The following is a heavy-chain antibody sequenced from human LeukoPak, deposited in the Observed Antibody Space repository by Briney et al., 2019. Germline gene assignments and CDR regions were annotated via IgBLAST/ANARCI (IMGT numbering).Heavy chain of an antibody. Sequence: GGSLRLSCAASGFTFSSYAMHWVRQAPGKGLEWVAVISYDGSNKYYADSVKGRFTISRDNSKNTLYLQMNSLRAEDTAVYYCARDNYYDSSGYYSYWGQGTLVTVSS. V-gene: IGHV3-30-3*01. CDR1: GFTFSSYA. CDR3: ARDNYYDSSGYYSY. D-gene: IGHD3-22*01. J-gene: IGHJ4*02. CDR2: ISYDGSNK.